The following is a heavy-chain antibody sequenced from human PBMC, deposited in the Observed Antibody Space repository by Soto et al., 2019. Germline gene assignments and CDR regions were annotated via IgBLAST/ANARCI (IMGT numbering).Heavy chain of an antibody. CDR3: ARTDKGDYVPPLDN. D-gene: IGHD4-17*01. CDR2: INPVNDNT. CDR1: GYTFTTYG. V-gene: IGHV1-18*01. J-gene: IGHJ4*02. Sequence: QIHLVQSGGEVKKPGASVKVSCKTSGYTFTTYGISWVRQAPGQGLEWMGWINPVNDNTNYAQNLQRRVTMTTDTSTNTAYLELRRLTSDDTAVYYCARTDKGDYVPPLDNWGQGTLVTVSS.